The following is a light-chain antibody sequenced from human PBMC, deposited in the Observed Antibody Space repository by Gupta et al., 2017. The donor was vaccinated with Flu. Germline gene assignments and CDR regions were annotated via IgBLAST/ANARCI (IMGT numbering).Light chain of an antibody. CDR1: QSISSY. J-gene: IGKJ4*01. CDR3: QQSET. Sequence: DIQMTQSPSSLSASVGDRVTITCRASQSISSYLNWYQQKPGKAPKLLIYAASSLQSGVPSRFSGSGSGTDFTLTSSSLQPEDFATYYCQQSETFGRGTKVEIK. V-gene: IGKV1-39*01. CDR2: AAS.